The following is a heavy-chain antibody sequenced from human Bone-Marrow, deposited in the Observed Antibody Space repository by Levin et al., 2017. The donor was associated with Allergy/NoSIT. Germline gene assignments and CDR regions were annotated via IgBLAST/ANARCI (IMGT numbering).Heavy chain of an antibody. V-gene: IGHV4-4*02. Sequence: PSETLSLTCAVSGDSISSRNWWTWVRQAPGKGLDWIGGIHHSGSTHYNPSLKSRVTISVDQSKNQFSLRVTSVTAADTAVYFCARDPVNVEGYFDLWGRGTLVIVSS. J-gene: IGHJ2*01. CDR2: IHHSGST. CDR3: ARDPVNVEGYFDL. CDR1: GDSISSRNW. D-gene: IGHD5-24*01.